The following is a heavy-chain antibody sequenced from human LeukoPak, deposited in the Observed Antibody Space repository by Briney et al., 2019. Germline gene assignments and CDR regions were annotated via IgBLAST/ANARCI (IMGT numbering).Heavy chain of an antibody. J-gene: IGHJ4*02. D-gene: IGHD3-10*01. Sequence: SETLSLTCTVAGDSFSSSTYYWGWIRQPPGKGLEWIGNIHYSGSTSYNPSLKSRVTISIDTSKNQFSLKLSSVTAADTAVYYCASALRGVRGVISGVDYWGQGTLVTVSS. CDR1: GDSFSSSTYY. CDR3: ASALRGVRGVISGVDY. CDR2: IHYSGST. V-gene: IGHV4-39*07.